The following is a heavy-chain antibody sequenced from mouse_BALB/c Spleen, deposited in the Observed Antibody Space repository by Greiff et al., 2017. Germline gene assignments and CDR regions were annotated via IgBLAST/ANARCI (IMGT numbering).Heavy chain of an antibody. J-gene: IGHJ1*01. D-gene: IGHD2-4*01. Sequence: DVHLVESGGGLVKPGGSLKLSCAASGFTFSSYAMSWVRQTPEKRLEWVASISSGGSTYYPDSVKGRFTISRDNARNILYLQMSSLRSEDTAMYYCASMITWYFDVWGAGTTVTVSS. V-gene: IGHV5-6-5*01. CDR1: GFTFSSYA. CDR3: ASMITWYFDV. CDR2: ISSGGST.